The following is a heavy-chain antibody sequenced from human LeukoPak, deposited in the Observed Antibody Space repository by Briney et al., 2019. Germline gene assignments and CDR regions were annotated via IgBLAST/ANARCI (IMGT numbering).Heavy chain of an antibody. V-gene: IGHV3-30*18. D-gene: IGHD5-24*01. CDR2: ISYDGRKK. J-gene: IGHJ4*02. CDR3: SKATPPRDGSNPDY. Sequence: PGGSLRLSCAASGFIFSSYGMHWVRQAPGKGLEWVAVISYDGRKKYYADSVKGRFTISRDNSKNTLYLQMNSLRAEDTALYYCSKATPPRDGSNPDYWGQGTLVTVSS. CDR1: GFIFSSYG.